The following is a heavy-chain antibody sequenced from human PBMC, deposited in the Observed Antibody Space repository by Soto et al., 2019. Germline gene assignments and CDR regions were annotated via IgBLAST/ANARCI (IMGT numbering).Heavy chain of an antibody. V-gene: IGHV5-51*01. CDR1: GYSFANYW. J-gene: IGHJ4*02. CDR2: IYPGDSDT. CDR3: ARFYNWNSDEGYFDY. D-gene: IGHD1-7*01. Sequence: PVESLKISGKGSGYSFANYWCGWVRQMPGKGLEWMGIIYPGDSDTRYSPSFQGQVTISADKSISTAYLQWSSLKASDTAMYYCARFYNWNSDEGYFDYWGQGTLVTVSS.